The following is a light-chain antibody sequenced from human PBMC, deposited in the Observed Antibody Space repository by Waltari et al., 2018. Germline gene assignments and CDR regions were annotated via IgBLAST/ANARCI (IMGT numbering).Light chain of an antibody. Sequence: DIQMTQSPSSVSASVGDRVTITCRASQDIRSWLAWYQQKPGKAPRLLIYAVSTLHTGVPSRFSVSGSGTYFTLTISSLQPEDFATDYCQQANSFPITFGQGTRLEIK. CDR2: AVS. J-gene: IGKJ5*01. CDR3: QQANSFPIT. CDR1: QDIRSW. V-gene: IGKV1D-12*01.